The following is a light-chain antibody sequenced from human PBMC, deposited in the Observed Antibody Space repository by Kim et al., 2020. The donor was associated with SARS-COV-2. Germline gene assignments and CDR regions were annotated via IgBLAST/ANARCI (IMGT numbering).Light chain of an antibody. V-gene: IGLV3-9*01. CDR1: NIGSKN. CDR2: RDS. Sequence: LSVSVALGQTARITCGGNNIGSKNVHWYQQKPGQAPVLVIYRDSNRPSGIPERFSGSNSGNTATLTISRAQAGDEADYYCQVWDSSVVFGGGTQLTVL. CDR3: QVWDSSVV. J-gene: IGLJ2*01.